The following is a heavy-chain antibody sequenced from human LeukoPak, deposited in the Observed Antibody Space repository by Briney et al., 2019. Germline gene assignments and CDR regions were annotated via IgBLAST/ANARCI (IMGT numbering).Heavy chain of an antibody. CDR2: IIPILGIA. J-gene: IGHJ4*02. CDR3: ASDAFGGGDEYY. V-gene: IGHV1-69*02. CDR1: GGTFSTYT. D-gene: IGHD2-21*01. Sequence: ASVKVSCKASGGTFSTYTISWVRQAPGQGLEWIGRIIPILGIANYAQKFQGRVTITADRSTSTAYMELSSLRSEDTAVYYCASDAFGGGDEYYWGQGTLVTVSS.